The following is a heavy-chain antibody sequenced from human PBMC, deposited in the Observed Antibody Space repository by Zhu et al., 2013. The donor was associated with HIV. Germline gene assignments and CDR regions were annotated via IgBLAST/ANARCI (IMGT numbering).Heavy chain of an antibody. CDR3: ARDEYGGDRG. D-gene: IGHD2-21*02. Sequence: QVQLVESGPRLVNPLQTLSLTCYVSGASIRSGGYYWSWIRQSPGNGLEWLGYIYYRGDSKYNPSLKSRLTISIDTSKNRLSLRLTSVTVADTAIYYCARDEYGGDRGWGQGTLVIVSS. CDR2: IYYRGDS. V-gene: IGHV4-31*02. CDR1: GASIRSGGYY. J-gene: IGHJ4*02.